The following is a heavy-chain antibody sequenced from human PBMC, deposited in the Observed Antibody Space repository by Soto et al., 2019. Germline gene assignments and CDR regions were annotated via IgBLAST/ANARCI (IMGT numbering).Heavy chain of an antibody. CDR2: VQMSGTT. Sequence: SETLSLTCAVSGASVRSYHWSRIRQAAGKGLEWIGRVQMSGTTNYNPSLKTRVTMSLDTSKNEVSLRMTSVTAAETAVYFCAKDRSTMRWFDPWGQGILVTVSS. J-gene: IGHJ5*02. V-gene: IGHV4-4*07. CDR3: AKDRSTMRWFDP. CDR1: GASVRSYH. D-gene: IGHD1-1*01.